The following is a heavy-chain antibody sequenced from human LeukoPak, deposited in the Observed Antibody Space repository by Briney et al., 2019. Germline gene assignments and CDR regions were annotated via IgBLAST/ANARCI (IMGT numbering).Heavy chain of an antibody. Sequence: GGSLRLSCAASGFTVSSNYMSWVRQAPGKGLEWVSVIYSGGSTYYADSVKGRFTISRDNSKNTLYLQMNSLRAEDTAVYYCARAYSSGWHEYYFDYWGQGTLVTVSS. CDR3: ARAYSSGWHEYYFDY. CDR1: GFTVSSNY. D-gene: IGHD6-19*01. CDR2: IYSGGST. J-gene: IGHJ4*02. V-gene: IGHV3-53*01.